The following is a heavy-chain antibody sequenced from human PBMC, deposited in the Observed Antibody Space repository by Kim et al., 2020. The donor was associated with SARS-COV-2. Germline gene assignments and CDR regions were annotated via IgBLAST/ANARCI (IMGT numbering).Heavy chain of an antibody. Sequence: GGSLRLSCAASGFTFSSYAMHWVRQAPGKGLEWVAVISYDGSNKYYADSVKGRFTISRDNSKNTLYLQMNSLRAEDTAVYYCARAIGIVVVPAPIDYWG. CDR1: GFTFSSYA. D-gene: IGHD2-2*01. J-gene: IGHJ4*01. CDR2: ISYDGSNK. V-gene: IGHV3-30*04. CDR3: ARAIGIVVVPAPIDY.